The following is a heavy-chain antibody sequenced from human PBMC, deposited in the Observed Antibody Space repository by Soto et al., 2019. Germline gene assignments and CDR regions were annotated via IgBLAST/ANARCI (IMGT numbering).Heavy chain of an antibody. CDR2: VYNSGGT. Sequence: SETLSLTCSVSGASVRRGSDYWSWIRQPPGKGLEWLGYVYNSGGTNYNPSLKSRLTLSVDTSKNELSLRSSSVAPAATAVYSCGREIRKGPNFDSWGQGTLVTVSS. CDR1: GASVRRGSDY. V-gene: IGHV4-61*01. CDR3: GREIRKGPNFDS. J-gene: IGHJ4*02.